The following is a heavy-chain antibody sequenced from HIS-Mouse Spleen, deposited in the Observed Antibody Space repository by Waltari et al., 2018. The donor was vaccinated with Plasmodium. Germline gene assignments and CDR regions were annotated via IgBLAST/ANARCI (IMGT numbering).Heavy chain of an antibody. CDR3: ARRGGSYYYFDY. D-gene: IGHD1-26*01. Sequence: QLQLQESGPGLVKPSETLSLTCTVSGGSISSSSYYWDWIRQPPGKGLEWIGSIYYSGSTYYNPSLKSRVTISVDTSKNQFSLKLSSVTAADTAVYYCARRGGSYYYFDYWGQGTLVTVSS. CDR1: GGSISSSSYY. J-gene: IGHJ4*02. V-gene: IGHV4-39*01. CDR2: IYYSGST.